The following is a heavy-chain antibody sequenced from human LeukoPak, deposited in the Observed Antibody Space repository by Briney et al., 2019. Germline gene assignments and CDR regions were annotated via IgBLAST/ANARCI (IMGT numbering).Heavy chain of an antibody. Sequence: ASVKVSCKASGYTFTGYYMHWVRQAPGQGLEWMGWINPNSGGANYAQKFQGRVTMTRDTSISTAYMELSRLRSDDTAVYYFARDYRQLERLGIFTMRYDFDYSGQGTLATVS. J-gene: IGHJ4*02. V-gene: IGHV1-2*02. D-gene: IGHD1-1*01. CDR1: GYTFTGYY. CDR2: INPNSGGA. CDR3: ARDYRQLERLGIFTMRYDFDY.